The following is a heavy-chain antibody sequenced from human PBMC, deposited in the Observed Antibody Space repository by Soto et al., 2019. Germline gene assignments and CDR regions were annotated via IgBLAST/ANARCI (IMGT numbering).Heavy chain of an antibody. J-gene: IGHJ6*02. D-gene: IGHD3-9*01. CDR1: GFTFSNAW. V-gene: IGHV3-15*07. CDR3: TTDLNFDILRRS. Sequence: EVQLVESGGGLVKPGGSLRLSCAASGFTFSNAWMNWVRQAPGKGLEWVGRIKSKTDGGTTDYAEPVKGRFTISRDDSKNTLYLQMNSLKTEDTAVYYCTTDLNFDILRRSWGQGTTVTVSS. CDR2: IKSKTDGGTT.